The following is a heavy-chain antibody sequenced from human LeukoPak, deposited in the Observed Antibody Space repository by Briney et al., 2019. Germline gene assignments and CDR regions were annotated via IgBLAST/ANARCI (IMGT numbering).Heavy chain of an antibody. V-gene: IGHV3-13*01. CDR3: ARVPRGGTGDSYYFDY. J-gene: IGHJ4*02. Sequence: GGSLRLSCAASGFTFSSYDMHWVRQAPGKGLEWVSAIGTAGDTYYPGSVKGRFTISRENAKNSLYLQMNSLRAGDTAVYYCARVPRGGTGDSYYFDYWGQGTLVTVSS. CDR2: IGTAGDT. D-gene: IGHD7-27*01. CDR1: GFTFSSYD.